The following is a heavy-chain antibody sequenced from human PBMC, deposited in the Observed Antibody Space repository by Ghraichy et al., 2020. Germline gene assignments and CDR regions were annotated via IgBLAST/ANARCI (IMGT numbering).Heavy chain of an antibody. V-gene: IGHV2-5*01. CDR2: IYWNDDK. Sequence: GPTLVKPTQTLTLTCTFSGFSLSTSGVGVGWIRQPPGKALEWLALIYWNDDKRYSPSLKSRLTITKDTSKNQVVLTMTNMDPVDTATYYCALASTAYYDFWSGYSPVDLWGRGTLVTVSS. CDR1: GFSLSTSGVG. CDR3: ALASTAYYDFWSGYSPVDL. D-gene: IGHD3-3*01. J-gene: IGHJ2*01.